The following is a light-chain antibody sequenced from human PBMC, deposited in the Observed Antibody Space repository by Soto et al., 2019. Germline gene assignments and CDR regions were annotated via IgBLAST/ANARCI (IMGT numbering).Light chain of an antibody. Sequence: EIVMTQSPATLSVSPGERATLSCRASQSVSSNLAWYQQKPGQAPRLLIYGASNRATGIPARFSGSGSGTDFTLTISSLEPEDFAVYYCQQYNNWPHTFGQGTKVDIK. V-gene: IGKV3D-15*01. CDR1: QSVSSN. CDR3: QQYNNWPHT. CDR2: GAS. J-gene: IGKJ2*01.